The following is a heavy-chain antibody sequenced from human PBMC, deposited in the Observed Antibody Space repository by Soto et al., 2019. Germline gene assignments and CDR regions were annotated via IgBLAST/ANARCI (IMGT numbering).Heavy chain of an antibody. CDR2: MTGSGDRT. D-gene: IGHD1-26*01. J-gene: IGHJ4*02. V-gene: IGHV3-23*01. CDR1: SFTFNNVW. CDR3: AKGIGVEVASVGAY. Sequence: PGGSLRLSCVASSFTFNNVWMNWVRQAPGKGLDWVSTMTGSGDRTNYADSVKGRFTISRDNGKNTLYLQMNSLRAEDTAVYYCAKGIGVEVASVGAYWGQGTLVTVSS.